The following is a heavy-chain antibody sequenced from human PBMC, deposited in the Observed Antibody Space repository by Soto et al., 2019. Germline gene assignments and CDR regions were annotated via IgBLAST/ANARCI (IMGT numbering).Heavy chain of an antibody. CDR2: ISAYNGNT. CDR3: ATVSDIGGIRRKYGITGTTSFDY. J-gene: IGHJ4*02. CDR1: GYTFTSYG. D-gene: IGHD1-7*01. V-gene: IGHV1-18*01. Sequence: ASVKVSCKASGYTFTSYGISWVRQAPGQGLEWMGWISAYNGNTNYAQKLQGRVTMTTDTSTSTAYMELSSLRSEDTAVYYCATVSDIGGIRRKYGITGTTSFDYWGQGTLVTVSS.